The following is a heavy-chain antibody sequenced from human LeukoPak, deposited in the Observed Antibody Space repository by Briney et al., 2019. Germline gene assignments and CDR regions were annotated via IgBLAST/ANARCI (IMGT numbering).Heavy chain of an antibody. D-gene: IGHD3-16*02. CDR1: GFTFTDEY. V-gene: IGHV1-46*01. CDR3: ARLPYRDGVAQDY. CDR2: INPISGAT. J-gene: IGHJ4*02. Sequence: GASVKVSCKSSGFTFTDEYIHWVRQAPGQGLEWMGIINPISGATDYAQKFQGRVTMTRDTSTSTVYMELSSLRSEDTAMYYCARLPYRDGVAQDYWGQGTLVTVSP.